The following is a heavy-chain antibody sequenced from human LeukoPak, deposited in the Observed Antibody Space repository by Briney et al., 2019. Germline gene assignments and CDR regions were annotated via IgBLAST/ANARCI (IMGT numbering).Heavy chain of an antibody. CDR3: TRDYRTTVTTSAY. D-gene: IGHD4-17*01. J-gene: IGHJ4*02. CDR2: INLNTGGT. Sequence: GASVKVSCKASGYTFTDYCIHWVRQAPGQGLEWMGWINLNTGGTNYAQRFQDRVTMTGDTSISTAYMELSSLRSDDTAVYYCTRDYRTTVTTSAYWGQGTLVTVSP. V-gene: IGHV1-2*02. CDR1: GYTFTDYC.